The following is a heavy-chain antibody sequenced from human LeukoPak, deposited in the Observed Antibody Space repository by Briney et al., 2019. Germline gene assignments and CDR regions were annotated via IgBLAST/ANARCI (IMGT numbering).Heavy chain of an antibody. D-gene: IGHD6-19*01. CDR1: GFTFSSYA. Sequence: GGFLRLSCAASGFTFSSYAMHWVRQAPGKGLEWVAVISYDGSNKYYADSVKGRFTISRDNSKNTLYLQMNSLRAEDTAVYYCARDLFSLAVAGNLDYWGQGTLVTVSS. CDR2: ISYDGSNK. J-gene: IGHJ4*02. V-gene: IGHV3-30*04. CDR3: ARDLFSLAVAGNLDY.